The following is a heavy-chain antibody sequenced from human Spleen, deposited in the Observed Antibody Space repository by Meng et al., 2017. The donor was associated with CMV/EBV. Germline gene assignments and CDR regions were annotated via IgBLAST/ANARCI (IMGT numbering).Heavy chain of an antibody. V-gene: IGHV3-30*02. J-gene: IGHJ6*02. Sequence: GGSLRLSCAASGFTFSSYGMHWVRQAPGKGLEWVAFIRYDGNNKYYADSVKGRFTISRDNSKNTLHLQMNSLRAEDTAVYYCAKDLYCSSTSYYIFAGSDYYYYAMDVWGQGTTVTVSS. CDR3: AKDLYCSSTSYYIFAGSDYYYYAMDV. D-gene: IGHD2-2*02. CDR1: GFTFSSYG. CDR2: IRYDGNNK.